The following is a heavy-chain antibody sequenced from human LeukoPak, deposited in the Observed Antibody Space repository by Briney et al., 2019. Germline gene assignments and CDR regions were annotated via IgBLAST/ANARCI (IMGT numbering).Heavy chain of an antibody. CDR2: INPNSGAT. D-gene: IGHD3-10*01. Sequence: ASVKVSCKASGYTFTGYYMHWVRQAPGQGLEWMGWINPNSGATNYAQKFQGRVTMTRDTSISTAYMELGTDDTAMYYCTRGSAKFGEFDFDSWGQGTLVTVSS. CDR1: GYTFTGYY. CDR3: TRGSAKFGEFDFDS. J-gene: IGHJ4*02. V-gene: IGHV1-2*02.